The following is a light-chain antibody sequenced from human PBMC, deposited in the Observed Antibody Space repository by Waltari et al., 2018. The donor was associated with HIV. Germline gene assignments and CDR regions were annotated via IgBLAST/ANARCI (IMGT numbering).Light chain of an antibody. Sequence: QSVLTPPPSASGTPGQTVTIPCSGGSSNIANDNVYWYQPLPGMTPKLLIYKNYVRPSGVPDRFAGSKSGTSASLAISGLRSEDEADYYCGGWDSSLSAYVFGAGTKVTVL. J-gene: IGLJ1*01. V-gene: IGLV1-47*01. CDR1: SSNIANDN. CDR3: GGWDSSLSAYV. CDR2: KNY.